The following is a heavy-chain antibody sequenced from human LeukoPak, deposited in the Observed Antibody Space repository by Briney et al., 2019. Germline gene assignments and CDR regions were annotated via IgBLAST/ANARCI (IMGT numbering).Heavy chain of an antibody. CDR2: VYTSGAT. J-gene: IGHJ4*02. D-gene: IGHD3-22*01. CDR3: AAMIGYFDY. CDR1: GGSINRGNYY. V-gene: IGHV4-61*02. Sequence: PSQTLSLTCKVSGGSINRGNYYWSWIPQPAGKRLEFIGRVYTSGATSYNPSLKSRVSITMDTSKNQLSLKLSSVTAADTAVYYCAAMIGYFDYWGQGTLVTVSS.